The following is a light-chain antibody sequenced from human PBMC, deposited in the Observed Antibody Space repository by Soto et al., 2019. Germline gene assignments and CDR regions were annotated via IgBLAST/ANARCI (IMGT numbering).Light chain of an antibody. V-gene: IGLV2-14*01. CDR2: EVN. Sequence: QSVLTQPASVSGSPGQSITISCTGTSSDVGNYNYVSWYQQYPGRVPKLIIYEVNYRPSGVSSRFSGSRSGNTASLTISGLQAEDEAHYYCSSSTDTSILFGGGTKLTVL. J-gene: IGLJ2*01. CDR1: SSDVGNYNY. CDR3: SSSTDTSIL.